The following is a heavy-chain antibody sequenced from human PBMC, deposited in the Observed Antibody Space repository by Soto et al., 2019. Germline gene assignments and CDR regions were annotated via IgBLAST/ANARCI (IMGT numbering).Heavy chain of an antibody. CDR3: ARGKRFYCSGGSCPDYYYYGMDV. V-gene: IGHV1-2*04. Sequence: ASVKVSCKASGYTFTGYYMHWVRQAPGQGLEWMGWINPNSGGTNYAQKFQGWVTMTRDTSISTAYMELSRLRSDDTAVYYCARGKRFYCSGGSCPDYYYYGMDVWGQGTTVTVSS. D-gene: IGHD2-15*01. CDR2: INPNSGGT. CDR1: GYTFTGYY. J-gene: IGHJ6*02.